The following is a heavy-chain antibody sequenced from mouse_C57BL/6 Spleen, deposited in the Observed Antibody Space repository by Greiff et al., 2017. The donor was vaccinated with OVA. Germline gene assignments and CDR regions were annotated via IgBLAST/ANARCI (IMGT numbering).Heavy chain of an antibody. Sequence: QVQLQQPGAELVKPGASVKMSCKASGYTFTSYWITWVKQRPGQGLEWIGDIHPGSGSTNYNEKFKSKATLTVDTSSSTAYMQLSSLTSEDSAVYYCARSSRGNDVFDYWGQGTTLAVSS. J-gene: IGHJ2*01. V-gene: IGHV1-55*01. CDR2: IHPGSGST. D-gene: IGHD2-2*01. CDR1: GYTFTSYW. CDR3: ARSSRGNDVFDY.